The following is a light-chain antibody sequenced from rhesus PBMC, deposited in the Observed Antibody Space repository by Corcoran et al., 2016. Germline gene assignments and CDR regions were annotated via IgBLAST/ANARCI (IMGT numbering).Light chain of an antibody. Sequence: DIQLTQSPSSLSASVGDRVTITCRASQGINSYLAWYQQKSGKAPKLLIYYASSLQSGVPSRFSGSGSGTDYTLTISSLQPEDFATYYCQQYDDLPYSFGQGTKVEIK. V-gene: IGKV1-19*01. CDR1: QGINSY. CDR3: QQYDDLPYS. CDR2: YAS. J-gene: IGKJ2*01.